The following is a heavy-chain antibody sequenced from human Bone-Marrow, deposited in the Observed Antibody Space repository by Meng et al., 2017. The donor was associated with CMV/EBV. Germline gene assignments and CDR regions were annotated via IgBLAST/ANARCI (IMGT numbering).Heavy chain of an antibody. CDR2: ISHDGTKQ. CDR3: AKVPLDEYGPFDN. Sequence: CAASGFTFSHFCMHWVRQAPGKGLEWLAVISHDGTKQYYADSVKGRFTISRDNSKNTLYLQMNGLRAEDTVLYYCAKVPLDEYGPFDNWGQGTLVTVSS. V-gene: IGHV3-30*18. J-gene: IGHJ4*02. D-gene: IGHD6-6*01. CDR1: GFTFSHFC.